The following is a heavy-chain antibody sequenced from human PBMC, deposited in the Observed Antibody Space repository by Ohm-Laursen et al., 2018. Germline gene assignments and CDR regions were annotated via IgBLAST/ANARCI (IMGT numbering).Heavy chain of an antibody. CDR3: ARDDASGSYGS. D-gene: IGHD3-10*01. CDR2: VNSGGGT. Sequence: SLRLSCAASGSTFGPFTMNWVRQAPGKGLEWVSGVNSGGGTYYANSVKGRFTISRDNSKNMVYLLMGSLRAEGTAVYYCARDDASGSYGSWGQGILVTVSS. V-gene: IGHV3-23*01. CDR1: GSTFGPFT. J-gene: IGHJ5*02.